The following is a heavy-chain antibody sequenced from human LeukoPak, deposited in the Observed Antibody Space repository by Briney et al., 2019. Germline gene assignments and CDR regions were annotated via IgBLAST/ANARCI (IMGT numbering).Heavy chain of an antibody. CDR1: EFMFDDYA. CDR3: AKDQRSIAAAAFDY. V-gene: IGHV3-9*01. CDR2: ISWNSGSI. D-gene: IGHD6-13*01. J-gene: IGHJ4*02. Sequence: GGSLRLSCAASEFMFDDYAMHWVRQAPGKGLEWVSGISWNSGSIGYADSVKGRFTISRDNAKNSLYLQMNSLRAEDTALYYCAKDQRSIAAAAFDYWGQGTLVTVSS.